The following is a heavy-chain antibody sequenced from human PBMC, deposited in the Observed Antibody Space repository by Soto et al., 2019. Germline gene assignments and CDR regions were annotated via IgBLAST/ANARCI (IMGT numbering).Heavy chain of an antibody. CDR3: ARGDATKIVVTTYYAMDV. Sequence: QVQLVQSGAEVKKPGSSVKVSCTASGGSLSNYGISWVRQAPGQGLEWMGGIIPVFGTANYAQKFEGRVTITADESTNIVYMDVTSLRSEDTAVYYCARGDATKIVVTTYYAMDVWGQGTTVTVSS. CDR2: IIPVFGTA. D-gene: IGHD4-17*01. CDR1: GGSLSNYG. J-gene: IGHJ6*02. V-gene: IGHV1-69*12.